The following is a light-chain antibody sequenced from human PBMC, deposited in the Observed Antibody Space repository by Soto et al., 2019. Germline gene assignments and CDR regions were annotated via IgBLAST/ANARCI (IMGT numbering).Light chain of an antibody. CDR1: QRVLKSSNNKNY. CDR2: WAS. CDR3: QQYYSTPRGT. V-gene: IGKV4-1*01. J-gene: IGKJ1*01. Sequence: DIVMTQSPDSLAVSLGERATINCKSSQRVLKSSNNKNYLAWYQQKPGQPPKLLIYWASTRESGVPDRFSGSGSGTDFTLTISSLQAEDVAVYYCQQYYSTPRGTFGQGTKVEIK.